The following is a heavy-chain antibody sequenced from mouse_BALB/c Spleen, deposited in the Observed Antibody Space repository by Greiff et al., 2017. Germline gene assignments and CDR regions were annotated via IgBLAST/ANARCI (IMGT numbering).Heavy chain of an antibody. CDR1: GFTFSSYT. V-gene: IGHV5-12-2*01. Sequence: DVKLVESGGGLVQPGGSLKLSCAASGFTFSSYTMSWVRQTPEKRLEWVAYISNGGGSTYYPDTVKGRFTISRDNAKNTLYLQMSSLKSEDTAMYYCARQATAAWFAYWGQGTLVTVSA. D-gene: IGHD1-2*01. J-gene: IGHJ3*01. CDR3: ARQATAAWFAY. CDR2: ISNGGGST.